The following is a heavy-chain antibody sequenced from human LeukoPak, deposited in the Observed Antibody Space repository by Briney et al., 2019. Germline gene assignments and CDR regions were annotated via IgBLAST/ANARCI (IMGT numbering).Heavy chain of an antibody. J-gene: IGHJ3*02. Sequence: SETLSLTCTVSGVSISNYYWSWIRQPPGKGLEWIGRIYTSGSTNYNPSLKSRVTISVDTSKNQFSLKLSSVTAADTAVYYCAREPTTVEAFDIWGQGTMVTVSS. CDR3: AREPTTVEAFDI. D-gene: IGHD4-23*01. CDR1: GVSISNYY. CDR2: IYTSGST. V-gene: IGHV4-4*07.